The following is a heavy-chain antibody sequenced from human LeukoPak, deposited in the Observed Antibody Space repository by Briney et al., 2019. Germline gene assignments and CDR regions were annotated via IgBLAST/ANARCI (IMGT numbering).Heavy chain of an antibody. V-gene: IGHV1-2*02. CDR3: ATVLLPEYFQH. CDR2: INSNSGGT. J-gene: IGHJ1*01. CDR1: GYTFTGYY. D-gene: IGHD3-22*01. Sequence: ASVKVSCKASGYTFTGYYMHWVRQAPGQGLEWMGWINSNSGGTNYAQKFQGRVTMTRDTSISTAYMELSSLRSEDTAVYYCATVLLPEYFQHWGQGTLVTVSS.